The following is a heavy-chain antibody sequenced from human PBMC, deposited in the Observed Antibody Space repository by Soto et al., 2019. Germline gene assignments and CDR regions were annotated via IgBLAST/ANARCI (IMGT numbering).Heavy chain of an antibody. CDR3: VRHVPVTYNDVLPDAFDI. J-gene: IGHJ3*02. D-gene: IGHD3-9*01. CDR2: IHYTGST. V-gene: IGHV4-59*08. CDR1: GDSVTSYY. Sequence: TSETLSLTCSVSGDSVTSYYWSWIRQPPAKGLEWIGFIHYTGSTNNNPSLGSRVTLSVDTSRNQFSLKLTSVTAADTAFYYCVRHVPVTYNDVLPDAFDIWGQGTLVTVSS.